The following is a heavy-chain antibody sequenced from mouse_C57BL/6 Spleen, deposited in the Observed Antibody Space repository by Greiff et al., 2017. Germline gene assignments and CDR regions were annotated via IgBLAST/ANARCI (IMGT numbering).Heavy chain of an antibody. D-gene: IGHD4-1*01. Sequence: EVNVVESGGDLVKPGGSLKLSCAASGFTFSSYGMSWVRQTPDKRLEWVATISSGGSYTYYPDSVKGRFTISRDNAKNTLYLQMSSLKSEDTAMYYCARRLGEGFDYWGQGTTLTVSS. CDR2: ISSGGSYT. J-gene: IGHJ2*01. V-gene: IGHV5-6*02. CDR1: GFTFSSYG. CDR3: ARRLGEGFDY.